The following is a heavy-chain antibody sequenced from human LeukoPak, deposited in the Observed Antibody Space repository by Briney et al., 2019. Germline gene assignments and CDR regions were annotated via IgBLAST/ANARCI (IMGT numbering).Heavy chain of an antibody. Sequence: GESLKISCKGSGYSFTTYWIGWVRQMPGKGLEWMGIIYPGDSEARYGPSFEGQVTISADKSISTACLQWSSLKASDTAMYYCARGESEWLFHDYWGQGTLVTVSS. J-gene: IGHJ4*02. CDR1: GYSFTTYW. V-gene: IGHV5-51*01. CDR3: ARGESEWLFHDY. D-gene: IGHD3-3*01. CDR2: IYPGDSEA.